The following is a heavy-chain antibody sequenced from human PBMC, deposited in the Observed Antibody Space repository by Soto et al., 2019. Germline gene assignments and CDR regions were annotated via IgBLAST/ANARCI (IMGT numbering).Heavy chain of an antibody. CDR2: IKSKTDGGTT. J-gene: IGHJ3*01. CDR1: GFTFANAW. CDR3: LWGDPFL. Sequence: EVQLVESGGGVVKPGGSLRLSCSTSGFTFANAWMNWVRQAPGKGLEWIARIKSKTDGGTTVYIAPVEGRFTVSRDDSKNTLFLQLSSLKPEGTGEYYCLWGDPFLWGRGTKVIVS. V-gene: IGHV3-15*01. D-gene: IGHD3-16*01.